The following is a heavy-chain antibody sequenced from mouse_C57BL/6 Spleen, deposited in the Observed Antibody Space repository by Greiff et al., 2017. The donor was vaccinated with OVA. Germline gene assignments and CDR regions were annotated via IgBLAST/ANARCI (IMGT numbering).Heavy chain of an antibody. CDR1: GYTFTDYY. D-gene: IGHD5-1-1*01. V-gene: IGHV1-26*01. Sequence: VQLQQSGPELVKPGASVKISCKASGYTFTDYYMNWVKQSHGKSLEWIGDINPNNGGTSYNQKFKGKATLTVDKSSSTAYMELRSLTSEDSAVYYCARKKYPCYVDYWGQGTTLTVSS. J-gene: IGHJ2*01. CDR3: ARKKYPCYVDY. CDR2: INPNNGGT.